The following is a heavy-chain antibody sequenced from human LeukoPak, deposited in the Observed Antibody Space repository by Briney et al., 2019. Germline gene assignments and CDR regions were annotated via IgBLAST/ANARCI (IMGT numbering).Heavy chain of an antibody. V-gene: IGHV3-30*04. D-gene: IGHD5-12*01. CDR3: ARDYSGWSLDP. Sequence: GGSLRLSCAASGFTFSSYAMHWVRQAPGKGLEWVALISYDGSNKYYADSVKARFIISRDNSKNTVYLQMNSLRAEDTAVYYCARDYSGWSLDPWGQGTLVTVSS. CDR1: GFTFSSYA. J-gene: IGHJ5*02. CDR2: ISYDGSNK.